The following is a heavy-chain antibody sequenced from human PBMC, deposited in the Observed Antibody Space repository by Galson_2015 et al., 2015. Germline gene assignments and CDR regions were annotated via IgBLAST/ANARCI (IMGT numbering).Heavy chain of an antibody. CDR2: ISGNAIHT. J-gene: IGHJ6*02. V-gene: IGHV3-23*01. Sequence: SLRLSCAASGFTFSTYAMNWVRQAPGKGLEWVSGISGNAIHTYYADSVKGRFTISRDNSKNTLYLQMNSLRVEDTALYYCAKRVVYCAGDCMDVWGQGTTVTVSS. CDR1: GFTFSTYA. D-gene: IGHD2-21*02. CDR3: AKRVVYCAGDCMDV.